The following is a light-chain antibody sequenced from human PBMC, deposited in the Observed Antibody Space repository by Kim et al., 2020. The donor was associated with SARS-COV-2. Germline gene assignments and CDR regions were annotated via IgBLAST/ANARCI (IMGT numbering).Light chain of an antibody. V-gene: IGKV1-5*03. Sequence: AYGGNDVPTTCRASQNINSWLAWDQQKPGEAPKLLIYKASILQDGGPSRFSGSGLGTQFTLTVSSLQPDDFATYYCQQYDSYSGYSFGQGTKLEI. J-gene: IGKJ2*03. CDR2: KAS. CDR1: QNINSW. CDR3: QQYDSYSGYS.